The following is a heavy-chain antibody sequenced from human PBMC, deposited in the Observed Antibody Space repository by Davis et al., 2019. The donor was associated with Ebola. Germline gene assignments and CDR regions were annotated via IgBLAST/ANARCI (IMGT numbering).Heavy chain of an antibody. CDR3: ALNSGSYVGYFDY. CDR2: INRDESGI. D-gene: IGHD1-26*01. CDR1: GFTFSSYD. J-gene: IGHJ4*02. Sequence: GESLKISCAASGFTFSSYDMHWVRQATGKGLVWVSRINRDESGITYADSVKGRFTISRDNAKNTLYLQMNSLRAEDTAVYYCALNSGSYVGYFDYWGQGTLVTVSS. V-gene: IGHV3-74*01.